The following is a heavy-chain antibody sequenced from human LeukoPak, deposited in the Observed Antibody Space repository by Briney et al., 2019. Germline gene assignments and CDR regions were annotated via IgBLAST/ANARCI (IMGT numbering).Heavy chain of an antibody. D-gene: IGHD4-17*01. CDR3: ARDYADYVGYFFFDH. Sequence: GGSLRLSCAASGFTFNNYAMNWVRQAPGKGLEWVSSISGGGETTYYADSAKGRFTISRDNSQNTLYLQMNSLRAEDTAVYYCARDYADYVGYFFFDHWGQGTLVTVSS. J-gene: IGHJ5*02. CDR1: GFTFNNYA. CDR2: ISGGGETT. V-gene: IGHV3-23*01.